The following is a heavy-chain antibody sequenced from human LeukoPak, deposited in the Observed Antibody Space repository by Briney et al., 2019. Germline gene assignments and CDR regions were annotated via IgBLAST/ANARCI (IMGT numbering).Heavy chain of an antibody. CDR3: AKGGGAVATHLIDY. CDR1: EFTFSSYG. Sequence: PGGSLRLSCTTSEFTFSSYGMHWVRQAPGKGLEWVAFIQYDGTYKYYVDSVKGRFTISRDNSKNTLYLQMNSLRAEDTAVYYCAKGGGAVATHLIDYWGQGTLVTVSS. V-gene: IGHV3-30*02. D-gene: IGHD6-13*01. J-gene: IGHJ4*02. CDR2: IQYDGTYK.